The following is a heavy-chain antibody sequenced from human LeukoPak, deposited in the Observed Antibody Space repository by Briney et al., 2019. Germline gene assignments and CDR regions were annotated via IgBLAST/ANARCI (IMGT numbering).Heavy chain of an antibody. V-gene: IGHV4-59*01. CDR2: IYYSGST. J-gene: IGHJ4*02. CDR1: GGSISSYY. Sequence: KPSETLSLTCTVSGGSISSYYWSWIRQPPGKGLEWIGYIYYSGSTNYNPSLKSRVTISVDTSRNQFSLKLSSVTAADTAVYYCARGRKSADYWGQGTLVTVSS. CDR3: ARGRKSADY.